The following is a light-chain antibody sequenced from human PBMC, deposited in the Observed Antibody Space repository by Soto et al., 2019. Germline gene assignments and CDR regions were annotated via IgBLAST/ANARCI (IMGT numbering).Light chain of an antibody. CDR3: SSYTTSSTRV. J-gene: IGLJ1*01. V-gene: IGLV2-14*01. CDR2: EVS. CDR1: SSDVGIYNY. Sequence: LTQPASVSGSPGQSIAIACTGSSSDVGIYNYVSWYQQHPGKVPKLIIYEVSNRPSGVSNRFSGSKSGNTASLTISGLQAEDEADYYCSSYTTSSTRVFGTGTKVTVL.